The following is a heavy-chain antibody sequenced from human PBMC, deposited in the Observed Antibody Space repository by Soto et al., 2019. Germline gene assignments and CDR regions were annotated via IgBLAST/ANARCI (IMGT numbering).Heavy chain of an antibody. CDR1: GFTFSSYG. Sequence: PGGALRLSCAASGFTFSSYGMNWVRQAPGKGLEWVGRIKSKTDGGTTDYAAPVKGRFTISRDDSQNTLYLQMNSLKTEDTAVYYCSHGYYQYFNSWGQGTLVTVSS. CDR3: SHGYYQYFNS. CDR2: IKSKTDGGTT. D-gene: IGHD5-18*01. J-gene: IGHJ4*02. V-gene: IGHV3-15*07.